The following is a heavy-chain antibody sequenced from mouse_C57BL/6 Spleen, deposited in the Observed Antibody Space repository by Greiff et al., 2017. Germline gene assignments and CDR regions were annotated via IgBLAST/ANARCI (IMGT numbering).Heavy chain of an antibody. CDR2: ISSGGDYI. CDR3: TRVSNSPFAY. Sequence: EVKVVESGEGLVKPGGSLKLSCAASGFTFSSYAMSWVRQTPEKRLEWVAYISSGGDYIYYADTVKGRFTISRDNARNTLYLQMSSLKSEDTAMYYCTRVSNSPFAYWGQGTLVTVSA. D-gene: IGHD2-5*01. J-gene: IGHJ3*01. CDR1: GFTFSSYA. V-gene: IGHV5-9-1*02.